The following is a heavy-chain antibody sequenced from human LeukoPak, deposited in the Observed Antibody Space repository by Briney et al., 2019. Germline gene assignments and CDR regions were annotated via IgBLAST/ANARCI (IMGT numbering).Heavy chain of an antibody. Sequence: GESLKISCKGSGYSFTSYWIGWVRQMPGKGLEWMGIIYPGDSDTRYSPSFQGQVTISADKSISTAYLQWSSLKASDTAMYYCARGELIAVAGTSWFDPWGQGTLVTVSS. D-gene: IGHD6-19*01. CDR1: GYSFTSYW. J-gene: IGHJ5*02. CDR2: IYPGDSDT. CDR3: ARGELIAVAGTSWFDP. V-gene: IGHV5-51*01.